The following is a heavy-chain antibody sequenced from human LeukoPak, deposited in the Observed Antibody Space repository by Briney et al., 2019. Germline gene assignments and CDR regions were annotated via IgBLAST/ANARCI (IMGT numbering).Heavy chain of an antibody. D-gene: IGHD4-11*01. V-gene: IGHV3-30*03. J-gene: IGHJ4*02. Sequence: AGSLRLSCAASGFTFSNYGMHWVRQAPGKGLEWVAVIANDGSIIYYADSVKGRFTISRDNSKNTLFLQVSSLRGEDTAVYYCAREDSDYDFEYWGQGTLVTVSS. CDR3: AREDSDYDFEY. CDR2: IANDGSII. CDR1: GFTFSNYG.